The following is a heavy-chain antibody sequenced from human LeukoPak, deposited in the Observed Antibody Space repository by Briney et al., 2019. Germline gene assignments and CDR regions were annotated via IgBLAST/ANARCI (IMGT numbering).Heavy chain of an antibody. CDR3: ARDGSYRYFDY. CDR1: GGSISNSNYY. J-gene: IGHJ4*02. CDR2: IYYSGNI. D-gene: IGHD1-26*01. Sequence: PSETLSLTCTVSGGSISNSNYYWGWIRQPPGKGLEWIGSIYYSGNIYYNPSLQSRVTISVDTSKNQFSLKLTSVTAADTAVFYCARDGSYRYFDYWGQGTLVTVSS. V-gene: IGHV4-39*02.